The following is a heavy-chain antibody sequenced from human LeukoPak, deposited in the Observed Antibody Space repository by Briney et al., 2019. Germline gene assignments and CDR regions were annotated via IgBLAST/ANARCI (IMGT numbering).Heavy chain of an antibody. J-gene: IGHJ6*03. CDR3: ARSPSPPAYYYHMDV. V-gene: IGHV4-59*10. Sequence: SETLSLTCAVYGGSFSGYYWIWIRQPAGKGLEWIGRIYTSGSTSYNSTLKSRVTISVDTSKNQFSLNLSSATAADTAVYYCARSPSPPAYYYHMDVWGKGTTVTISS. CDR2: IYTSGST. CDR1: GGSFSGYY.